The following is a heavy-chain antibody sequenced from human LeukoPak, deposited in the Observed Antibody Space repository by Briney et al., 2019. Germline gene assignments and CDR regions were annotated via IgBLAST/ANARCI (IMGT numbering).Heavy chain of an antibody. CDR2: ISSSSYI. J-gene: IGHJ4*02. D-gene: IGHD3-22*01. Sequence: PGGSLRLSCAASGFTFSSYSMNWVRQAPGKGLEWVSSISSSSYIYYADSVKGRFTISRDNAKNSLYLQMNSLRAEDTAVYYCAREEVLFYDSSGYSFNTPRFDYWGQGTLVTVSS. V-gene: IGHV3-21*01. CDR3: AREEVLFYDSSGYSFNTPRFDY. CDR1: GFTFSSYS.